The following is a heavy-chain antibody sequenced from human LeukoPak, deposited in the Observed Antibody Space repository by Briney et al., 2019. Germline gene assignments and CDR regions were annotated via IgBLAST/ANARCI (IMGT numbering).Heavy chain of an antibody. V-gene: IGHV3-33*01. CDR1: GFTFSSYG. D-gene: IGHD2-2*01. CDR3: ARDTYCSSTSCYSLFDN. CDR2: ISDGGSSK. J-gene: IGHJ4*02. Sequence: GGSLRLSCAASGFTFSSYGMHWVRQAPGKGLEWVAAISDGGSSKYYADSVKGRFTISRDNSKNTLYLQMNSLRAEDTAVYYCARDTYCSSTSCYSLFDNWGQGTLVTVSS.